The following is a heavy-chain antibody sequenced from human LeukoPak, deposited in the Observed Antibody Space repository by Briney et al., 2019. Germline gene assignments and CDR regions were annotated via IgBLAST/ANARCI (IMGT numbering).Heavy chain of an antibody. V-gene: IGHV3-48*01. Sequence: PGGSLRLSCAASGFTFSSYSMNWVRQAPGKGLEWVSYLSSSGSTIYYADSVKGRFTISRDNAKNSLYLQMNSLRAEDTAVYYCAREYSSSSGRAFDIWGQGTMVTVSS. J-gene: IGHJ3*02. CDR2: LSSSGSTI. CDR3: AREYSSSSGRAFDI. D-gene: IGHD6-6*01. CDR1: GFTFSSYS.